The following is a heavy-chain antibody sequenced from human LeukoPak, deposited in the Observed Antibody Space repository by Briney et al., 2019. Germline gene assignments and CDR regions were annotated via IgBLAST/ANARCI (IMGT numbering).Heavy chain of an antibody. D-gene: IGHD5-18*01. V-gene: IGHV3-9*01. CDR3: ASGYSYGDGTYYFDY. Sequence: GRSLRLSCAASGFTFDDYAMHWVRQAPGKGLEWVSGISWNSGCIGYADSVKGRFTISRDNAKNSLYLQMNSLRAEDTAVYYCASGYSYGDGTYYFDYWGQGTLVTVSS. CDR2: ISWNSGCI. CDR1: GFTFDDYA. J-gene: IGHJ4*02.